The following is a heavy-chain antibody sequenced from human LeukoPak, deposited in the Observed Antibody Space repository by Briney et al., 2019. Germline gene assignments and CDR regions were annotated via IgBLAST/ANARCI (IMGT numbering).Heavy chain of an antibody. CDR2: ISGSGGST. V-gene: IGHV3-23*01. CDR1: GFTFSSYG. Sequence: PGGPLRLSCAASGFTFSSYGMSWVRQAPGKGLEWVSAISGSGGSTYYADSVKGRFTISRDNTKNTLYLQMNGLRAEDTAVYYCAKDYYDSSGYRYYYYYYMDVWGKGTTVTVSS. CDR3: AKDYYDSSGYRYYYYYYMDV. J-gene: IGHJ6*03. D-gene: IGHD3-22*01.